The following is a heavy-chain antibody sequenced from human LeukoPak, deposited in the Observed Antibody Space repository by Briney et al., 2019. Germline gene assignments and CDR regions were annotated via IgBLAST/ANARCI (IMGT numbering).Heavy chain of an antibody. CDR2: IYPGYSDT. CDR1: GYSFTSQW. D-gene: IGHD6-19*01. Sequence: GESLKISCKGSGYSFTSQWLGWVRQMPGKGLEWMGIIYPGYSDTRYSPSFRGQVTISADKSISTAHLQRSSLKPSDTAIYYCARHGKYSSGSHHFDYWGQGTLVTVSS. CDR3: ARHGKYSSGSHHFDY. V-gene: IGHV5-51*01. J-gene: IGHJ4*02.